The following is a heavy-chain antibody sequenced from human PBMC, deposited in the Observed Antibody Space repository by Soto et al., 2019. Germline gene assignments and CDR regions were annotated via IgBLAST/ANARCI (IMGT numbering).Heavy chain of an antibody. CDR1: GGSVTTGSYY. V-gene: IGHV4-61*01. CDR2: IYYSGST. Sequence: SETLSLTCTVSGGSVTTGSYYWSWIRQPPGKGLEWIGYIYYSGSTNYNPSLKSRVTISVDTSKNQFSLKLSSVTAADTAVHYCARVWGGAFDIWGQGTMVHRLL. CDR3: ARVWGGAFDI. J-gene: IGHJ3*02. D-gene: IGHD3-10*01.